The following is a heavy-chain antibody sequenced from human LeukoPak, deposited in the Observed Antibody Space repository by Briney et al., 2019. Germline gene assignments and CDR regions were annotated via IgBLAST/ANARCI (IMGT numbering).Heavy chain of an antibody. V-gene: IGHV4-31*03. CDR3: ARRVGWLQLKNNNHFDY. J-gene: IGHJ4*02. Sequence: PSETLSLTCTVSGGSISSGGYYWSWIRQHPGKGLEWIGYIYYSGSTYYNPSLKSRVTISVDTSKNQFSLKLSSVTAADTAVYYCARRVGWLQLKNNNHFDYWGQGTLVTVSS. D-gene: IGHD5-24*01. CDR2: IYYSGST. CDR1: GGSISSGGYY.